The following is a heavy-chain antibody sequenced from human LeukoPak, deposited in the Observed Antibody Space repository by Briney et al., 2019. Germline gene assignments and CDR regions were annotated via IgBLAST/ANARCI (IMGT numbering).Heavy chain of an antibody. CDR1: GVTFSSYA. J-gene: IGHJ4*02. Sequence: GGSLRLSCAASGVTFSSYAMSWVRQAPGKGLEWVSAISGSGGSTYYADSVKGRFTISRDNSKNTLYLQMNSLRAEDTAVYYCAKGGYFDWLTNPDFDYWGLGTLVTVSS. D-gene: IGHD3-9*01. CDR3: AKGGYFDWLTNPDFDY. CDR2: ISGSGGST. V-gene: IGHV3-23*01.